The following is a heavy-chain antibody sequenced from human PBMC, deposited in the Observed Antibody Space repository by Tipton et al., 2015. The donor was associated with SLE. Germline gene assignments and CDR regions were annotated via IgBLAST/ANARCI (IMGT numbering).Heavy chain of an antibody. CDR1: GGSFSGYY. CDR2: VNHSGST. CDR3: AGVSRDAFEI. D-gene: IGHD5/OR15-5a*01. J-gene: IGHJ3*02. V-gene: IGHV4-34*01. Sequence: TLSLTCAVYGGSFSGYYWSWIRQPPGNGLEWIGEVNHSGSTNYNPSLKSRVTISVDTSKNQFSLKLSSVTAADTAVYYCAGVSRDAFEIWGQGTMVTVSS.